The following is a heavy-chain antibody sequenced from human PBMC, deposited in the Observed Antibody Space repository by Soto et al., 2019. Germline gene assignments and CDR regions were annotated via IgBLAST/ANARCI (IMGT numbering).Heavy chain of an antibody. CDR3: ARGEYSYGIGFDP. D-gene: IGHD5-18*01. CDR2: IYYSGST. J-gene: IGHJ5*02. Sequence: KPSETLSLTCTVSGGSISSYYWSWIRQPPGKGLEWIGYIYYSGSTNYNPSLKSRVTISVDTSKNQFSLKLSSVTAADTAVYYCARGEYSYGIGFDPWGQGTLVTVSS. V-gene: IGHV4-59*01. CDR1: GGSISSYY.